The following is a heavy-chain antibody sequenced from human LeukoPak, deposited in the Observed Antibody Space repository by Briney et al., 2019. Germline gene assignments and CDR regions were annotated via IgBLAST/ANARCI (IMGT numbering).Heavy chain of an antibody. J-gene: IGHJ4*02. Sequence: ASVKVSCKASGGTFSSYAISWVRQAPGQGLEWMGGIIPIFGTANYAQKFQGRVTITADESTSTAYMELSSLRSEDTAVYYYARDFTYYYDSSGYYFYYWGQGTLVTVSS. CDR3: ARDFTYYYDSSGYYFYY. V-gene: IGHV1-69*13. CDR2: IIPIFGTA. CDR1: GGTFSSYA. D-gene: IGHD3-22*01.